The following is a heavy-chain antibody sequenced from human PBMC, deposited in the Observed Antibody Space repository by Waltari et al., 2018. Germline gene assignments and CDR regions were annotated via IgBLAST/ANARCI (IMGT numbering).Heavy chain of an antibody. V-gene: IGHV1-3*01. Sequence: QVQLVQSGAEVKKPGASVKVSCKASGYTFTRYAMHWVRQAPGQRLEWMGWINAGNGNTKYSQKFQGRVTITRDTSASTAYMELSSLRSEDTAVYYCARSKSYSSGWYFDYWGQGTLVTVSS. J-gene: IGHJ4*02. CDR2: INAGNGNT. D-gene: IGHD6-19*01. CDR1: GYTFTRYA. CDR3: ARSKSYSSGWYFDY.